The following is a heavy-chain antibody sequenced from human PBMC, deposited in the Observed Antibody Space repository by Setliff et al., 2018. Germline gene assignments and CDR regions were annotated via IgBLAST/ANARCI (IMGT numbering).Heavy chain of an antibody. V-gene: IGHV1-3*01. CDR1: GYTFTSYA. CDR3: ARVGSGPKDAFDI. J-gene: IGHJ3*02. CDR2: INAGNGNT. D-gene: IGHD6-19*01. Sequence: GASVKVSCKASGYTFTSYAMHWVRQAPGQRLEWMGWINAGNGNTKYSQKLQGRVTITRDTSASTAYMELSSLRSEDTAVYYCARVGSGPKDAFDIWGQGSMVTVSS.